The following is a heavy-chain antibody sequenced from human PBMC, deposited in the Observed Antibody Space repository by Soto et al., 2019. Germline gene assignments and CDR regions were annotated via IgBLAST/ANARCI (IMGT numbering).Heavy chain of an antibody. V-gene: IGHV4-59*01. CDR1: GGSISSSY. CDR2: LYHSGST. J-gene: IGHJ5*02. CDR3: ARTYGSGNWFDP. D-gene: IGHD3-10*01. Sequence: SETLSLTCTVSGGSISSSYWSWIRQPPGKGLEWIGYLYHSGSTNYNPSLRSRVSISVDTSKNQFSLTLSSVTAVDTAVYYCARTYGSGNWFDPWGQGTLVTVSS.